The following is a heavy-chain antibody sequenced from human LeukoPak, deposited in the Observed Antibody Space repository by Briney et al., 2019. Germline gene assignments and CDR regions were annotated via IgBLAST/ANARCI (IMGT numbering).Heavy chain of an antibody. D-gene: IGHD3-3*01. Sequence: ASLKVSCKASGYTFTSYGISCVRQAPGQGVEWMGWISAYNGNTNYAQKLQGRVTMTTDTSTSTAYMERRSLRSDDTAVYYCARLSGDPQFFGVVTFFDYWGQGTLVTVSS. V-gene: IGHV1-18*01. CDR2: ISAYNGNT. CDR1: GYTFTSYG. J-gene: IGHJ4*02. CDR3: ARLSGDPQFFGVVTFFDY.